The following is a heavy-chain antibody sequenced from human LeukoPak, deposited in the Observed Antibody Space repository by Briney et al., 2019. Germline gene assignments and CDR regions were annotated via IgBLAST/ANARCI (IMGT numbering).Heavy chain of an antibody. CDR1: GFTFSNYW. J-gene: IGHJ3*02. D-gene: IGHD3-9*01. V-gene: IGHV3-48*01. CDR2: ISSSSSTI. Sequence: GGSLRLSCAASGFTFSNYWMNWVRQAPGKGLEWVSYISSSSSTIYYADSVKGRFTISRDNSKNTLYLQMNSLRAEDTAVYYCARTGYAFDIWGQGTMVTVSS. CDR3: ARTGYAFDI.